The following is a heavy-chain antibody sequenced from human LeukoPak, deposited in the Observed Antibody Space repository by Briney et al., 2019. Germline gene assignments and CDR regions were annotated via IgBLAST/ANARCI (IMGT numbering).Heavy chain of an antibody. CDR3: ARDLWSSSRPNWFDP. Sequence: GGSLRLSCGASGFTFSANALSWVRQAPGKGLEWVSTIYDGGSNTNYADSVKGRFTISRDNSKNTLYLQMNSLRAEDTAVYYCARDLWSSSRPNWFDPWGQGTLVTVSS. J-gene: IGHJ5*02. D-gene: IGHD3-3*01. V-gene: IGHV3-23*01. CDR1: GFTFSANA. CDR2: IYDGGSNT.